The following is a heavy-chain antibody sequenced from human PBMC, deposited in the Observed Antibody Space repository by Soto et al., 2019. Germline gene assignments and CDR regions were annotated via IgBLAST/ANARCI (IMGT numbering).Heavy chain of an antibody. CDR3: AREASLYVDSISICADY. CDR2: ISTTSTYI. D-gene: IGHD4-17*01. CDR1: GFTFSSYS. J-gene: IGHJ4*02. Sequence: EVQLVESGGGLVKPGGSLRLSCAASGFTFSSYSMIWVRQAPGKGLEWVSSISTTSTYIYYADSVKRRFTISRDNAKNSLHLQMTGLIADDTAVYYCAREASLYVDSISICADYWGQGILVTVSS. V-gene: IGHV3-21*01.